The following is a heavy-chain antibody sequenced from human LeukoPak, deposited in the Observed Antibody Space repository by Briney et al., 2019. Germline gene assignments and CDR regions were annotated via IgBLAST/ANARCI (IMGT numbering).Heavy chain of an antibody. CDR1: GFTFSSYS. CDR3: ARDPLNAVYFDY. V-gene: IGHV3-21*01. J-gene: IGHJ4*02. Sequence: GGSLRLSCAASGFTFSSYSMNWVRQAPGKGLEWVSSISSSSYIYYADSVKGRFTISRDNAKNSLYLQMNSLRAEDTAVYYCARDPLNAVYFDYWGQGTLVTVSS. CDR2: ISSSSYI.